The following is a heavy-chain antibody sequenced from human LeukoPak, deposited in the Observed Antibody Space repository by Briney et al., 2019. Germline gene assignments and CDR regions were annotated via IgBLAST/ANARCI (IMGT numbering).Heavy chain of an antibody. Sequence: SETLSLTCTVSGGSISSGGYYWSCIRQHPGKGLEWIGYIYYSGSTYYNPSLKSRVTISVDTSKNQFSLKLSSVTAADTAVYYCARDYGILNWFDPWGQRTLVTVSS. CDR3: ARDYGILNWFDP. J-gene: IGHJ5*02. CDR2: IYYSGST. V-gene: IGHV4-31*03. CDR1: GGSISSGGYY. D-gene: IGHD3-9*01.